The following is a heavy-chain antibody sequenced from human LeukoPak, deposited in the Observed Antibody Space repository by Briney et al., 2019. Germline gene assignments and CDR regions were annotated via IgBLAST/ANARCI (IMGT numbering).Heavy chain of an antibody. CDR3: AKDGDDSSGYYPGYYGMAV. V-gene: IGHV3-9*01. D-gene: IGHD3-22*01. Sequence: GGSLRLSCAASGFTFDDYAMHWVRQVPGKGLEWVSGISWKSGTIGYADSVKGRFTISRDNANNSLYLQMNSLRAEDTAIYYCAKDGDDSSGYYPGYYGMAVWGQGTTVTVSS. CDR2: ISWKSGTI. CDR1: GFTFDDYA. J-gene: IGHJ6*02.